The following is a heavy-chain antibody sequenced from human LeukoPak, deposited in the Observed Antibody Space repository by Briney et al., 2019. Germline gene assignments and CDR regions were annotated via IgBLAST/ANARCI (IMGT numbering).Heavy chain of an antibody. V-gene: IGHV5-51*01. Sequence: RGESLKISCKGSGYSFTSYWIGWVRQMPGKGLEWMGIIYPGDSDTRYSPSFQGQVTISADKSISTAYLQWSSLKASDTAMYCCARRMYYSYESFFDYWGQGTLVTVSS. CDR3: ARRMYYSYESFFDY. J-gene: IGHJ4*02. D-gene: IGHD5-18*01. CDR1: GYSFTSYW. CDR2: IYPGDSDT.